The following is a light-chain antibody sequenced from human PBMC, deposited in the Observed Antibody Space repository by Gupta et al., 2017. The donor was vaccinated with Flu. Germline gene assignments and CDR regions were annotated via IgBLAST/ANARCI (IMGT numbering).Light chain of an antibody. CDR3: QQYGHSPWT. CDR2: GAS. CDR1: QSVRSSI. J-gene: IGKJ1*01. Sequence: GTLALCPGERATLSCRASQSVRSSILAWYQQKPGQAPRLLIYGASNRATGIPDRFSGSGSGTDFTLTIYRLEPEDFAVYYCQQYGHSPWTFGQGTKVEVK. V-gene: IGKV3-20*01.